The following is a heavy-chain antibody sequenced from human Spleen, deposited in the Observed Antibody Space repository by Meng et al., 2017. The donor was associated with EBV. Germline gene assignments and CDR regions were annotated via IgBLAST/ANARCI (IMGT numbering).Heavy chain of an antibody. D-gene: IGHD1-26*01. CDR1: VDSIRTSNG. V-gene: IGHV4-4*02. Sequence: HDSGPWSCKSSWHCSLSCSVSVDSIRTSNGGSWVRQPPGKGLEWIGEIFHSGNTNYNPSLKSRVTISVDTSKNQFSLNLTSVTAADTAVYYCARDVYSGRYYAYGHWGQGTLVTVSS. J-gene: IGHJ4*02. CDR2: IFHSGNT. CDR3: ARDVYSGRYYAYGH.